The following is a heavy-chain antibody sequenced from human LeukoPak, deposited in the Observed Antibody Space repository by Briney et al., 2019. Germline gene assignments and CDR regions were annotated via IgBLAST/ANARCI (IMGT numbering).Heavy chain of an antibody. D-gene: IGHD2-15*01. CDR3: ARDRYCSGGICYSGRFNP. CDR1: GGSISSYY. Sequence: ASETLSLTCTVSGGSISSYYWSWIRQPPGKGLEWIGYIYYSGSTNYNPSLKSRVTISVDTSKNRFSLRLSSVTAADTAVYFCARDRYCSGGICYSGRFNPWGQGTLVTVSS. V-gene: IGHV4-59*01. J-gene: IGHJ5*02. CDR2: IYYSGST.